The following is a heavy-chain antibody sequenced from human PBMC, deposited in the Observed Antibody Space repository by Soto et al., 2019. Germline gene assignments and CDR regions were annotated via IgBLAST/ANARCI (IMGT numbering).Heavy chain of an antibody. Sequence: KPSETLSLTCTVSGGSISSYYWSWIRQPPGKGLEWIGYIYYSGSTNYNPSLKSRFTISVDTSKNQFSLKLSSVSAADMAVYYCVISGDTAMEPPGMYYFDYWGQGTLVTVSS. J-gene: IGHJ4*02. D-gene: IGHD5-18*01. CDR1: GGSISSYY. V-gene: IGHV4-59*01. CDR3: VISGDTAMEPPGMYYFDY. CDR2: IYYSGST.